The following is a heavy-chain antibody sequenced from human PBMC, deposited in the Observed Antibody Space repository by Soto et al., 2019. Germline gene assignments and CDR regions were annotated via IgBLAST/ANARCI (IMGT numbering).Heavy chain of an antibody. CDR1: GCSVSSGSYY. CDR3: ARGIRTRTSYYFDY. D-gene: IGHD1-1*01. CDR2: IYYSGST. Sequence: SETLSLTCTFSGCSVSSGSYYWSWIRQPPGKGLEWIGYIYYSGSTNYNPSLKSRVTISVDTSKNQFSLKLSSVTAADTAVYYCARGIRTRTSYYFDYWGQGTLVTVSS. J-gene: IGHJ4*02. V-gene: IGHV4-61*01.